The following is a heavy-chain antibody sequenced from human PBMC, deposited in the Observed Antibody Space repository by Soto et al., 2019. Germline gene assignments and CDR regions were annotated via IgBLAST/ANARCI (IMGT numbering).Heavy chain of an antibody. CDR3: ARQDYDNSGYYPDY. V-gene: IGHV5-51*01. CDR2: IYPGDSDT. CDR1: GYTFSTYW. D-gene: IGHD3-22*01. J-gene: IGHJ4*02. Sequence: GESLKISCKGSGYTFSTYWSAWVRQMPGKGLEWMGIIYPGDSDTRYSPSFQGQVTLSVDESISTAYLQWSSLKASDTAMYYCARQDYDNSGYYPDYWGQGTLVTVSS.